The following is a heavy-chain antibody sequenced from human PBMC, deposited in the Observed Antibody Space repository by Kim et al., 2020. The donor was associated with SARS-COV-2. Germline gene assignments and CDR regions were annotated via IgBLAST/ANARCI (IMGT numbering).Heavy chain of an antibody. Sequence: SETLSLTCTVSGGSISSYYWSWIRQPPGKGLEWIGYIYYSGSTNYNPSLKSRVTISVDTSKNQFSLKLSSVTAADTAVYYCARSLSRGEVTIFGVVPGGRYGMDVWGQGATDTVSS. CDR2: IYYSGST. J-gene: IGHJ6*02. D-gene: IGHD3-3*01. CDR1: GGSISSYY. CDR3: ARSLSRGEVTIFGVVPGGRYGMDV. V-gene: IGHV4-59*01.